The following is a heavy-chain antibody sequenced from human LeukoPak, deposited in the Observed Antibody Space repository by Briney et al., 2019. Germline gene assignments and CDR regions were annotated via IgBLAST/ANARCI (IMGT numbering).Heavy chain of an antibody. J-gene: IGHJ4*02. Sequence: ASVKVSCKASGYTFTSYGISWVRQAPGQGLEWMGWISAYNGNTHYAQKLQGRVTMTTDTSTSTVYMELRSLKSDDTAVYYCARGSPPRRNYDSRGYYSYYYDYWGQGTLVTVSS. CDR3: ARGSPPRRNYDSRGYYSYYYDY. D-gene: IGHD3-22*01. V-gene: IGHV1-18*01. CDR2: ISAYNGNT. CDR1: GYTFTSYG.